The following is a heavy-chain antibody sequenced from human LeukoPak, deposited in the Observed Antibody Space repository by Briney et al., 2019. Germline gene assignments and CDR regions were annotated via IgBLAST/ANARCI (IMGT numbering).Heavy chain of an antibody. CDR1: GFTFSCYS. Sequence: GGSLRLSCAASGFTFSCYSMSWVRQATGKGLEWVSSITNSSTYISYAASVKGRFTISRDNAKNSLYLQMNSLRAEDTAVYYCAREEGCSGGSCYRVRYDYWGQGTLVTVSS. J-gene: IGHJ4*02. V-gene: IGHV3-21*01. D-gene: IGHD2-15*01. CDR2: ITNSSTYI. CDR3: AREEGCSGGSCYRVRYDY.